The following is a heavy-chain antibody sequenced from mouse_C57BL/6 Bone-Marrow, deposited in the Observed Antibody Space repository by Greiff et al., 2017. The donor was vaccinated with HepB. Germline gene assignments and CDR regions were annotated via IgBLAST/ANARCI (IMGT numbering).Heavy chain of an antibody. CDR2: INPGSGGT. J-gene: IGHJ3*01. CDR1: GYAFTNYL. V-gene: IGHV1-54*01. D-gene: IGHD1-1*01. Sequence: QVQLQQSGAELVRPGTSVKLSCKASGYAFTNYLIEWVKQRPGQGLEWIGGINPGSGGTNYNEKFKGKATLTAAKSSSTAYMQLSSLTSEDSAVYVWARTGLCGSSPWFAYWGQGTLVTVSA. CDR3: ARTGLCGSSPWFAY.